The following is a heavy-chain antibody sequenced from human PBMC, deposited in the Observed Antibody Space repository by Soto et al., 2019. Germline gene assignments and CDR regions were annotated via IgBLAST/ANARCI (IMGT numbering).Heavy chain of an antibody. J-gene: IGHJ4*02. D-gene: IGHD3-22*01. V-gene: IGHV3-23*01. CDR1: GFTFSSYA. Sequence: GGSLRLSCAASGFTFSSYAMTWVRQAPGKGLEWVSALSGSGVSTYYADSVKGRFTISRDNSKNTLYLQMNSLRAEDTAVYYCAKGPPGDSSGYYDYWGQGTLVTVSS. CDR3: AKGPPGDSSGYYDY. CDR2: LSGSGVST.